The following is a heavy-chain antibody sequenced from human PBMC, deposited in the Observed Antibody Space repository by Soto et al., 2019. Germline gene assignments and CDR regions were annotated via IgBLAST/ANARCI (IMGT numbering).Heavy chain of an antibody. V-gene: IGHV4-4*07. Sequence: SETLSLTCTVSGGSISSYYWSWIRQPAGKGLEWIGRIYTSGSTNYNPSLKSRVTMSVDTSKNQFSLKLSSVTAADTAVYYCARAGYDFWSGPITSYYGMDVWGQGTTVTVSS. J-gene: IGHJ6*02. CDR3: ARAGYDFWSGPITSYYGMDV. CDR1: GGSISSYY. D-gene: IGHD3-3*01. CDR2: IYTSGST.